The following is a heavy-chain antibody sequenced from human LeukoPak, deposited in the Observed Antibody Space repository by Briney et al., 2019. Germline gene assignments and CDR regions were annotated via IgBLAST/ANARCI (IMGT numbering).Heavy chain of an antibody. V-gene: IGHV3-53*01. D-gene: IGHD3-16*02. CDR2: IYSGGST. Sequence: PGGSLRLSCAASGFTVSSNYMSWVRQAPGKGLEWVSVIYSGGSTYYADSVKGRFTISRDNSKNTLYLQMNSLRAEDTAVYYCAKDVRRLRLGELSSTHDYWGQGTLVTVSS. CDR1: GFTVSSNY. CDR3: AKDVRRLRLGELSSTHDY. J-gene: IGHJ4*02.